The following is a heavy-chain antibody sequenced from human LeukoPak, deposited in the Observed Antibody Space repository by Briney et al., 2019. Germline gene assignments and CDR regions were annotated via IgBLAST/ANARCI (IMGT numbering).Heavy chain of an antibody. Sequence: SETLSLTCTVSGGSIGTYYWSWIRQSPGKGLEWIGYIYVTGTRYNPYLQSRVTISVDRSRNQLFLKMSSVTAADTAVYYCARHIGGGIEDMDVWGKGTKVIVSS. CDR2: IYVTGT. D-gene: IGHD3-16*02. J-gene: IGHJ6*03. CDR3: ARHIGGGIEDMDV. CDR1: GGSIGTYY. V-gene: IGHV4-59*08.